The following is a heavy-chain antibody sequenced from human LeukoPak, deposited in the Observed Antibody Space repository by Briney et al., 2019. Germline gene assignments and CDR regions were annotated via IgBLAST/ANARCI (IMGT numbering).Heavy chain of an antibody. Sequence: GGSLRLSCAASGFTFSSYEMNWVRQSPGKGLEGVSYISSSGSTIYYADSVKGRFTISRDNAKNSLYLQMNSLRAEDTAVYYCAELGITMIGGVWGKGTTVTISS. CDR3: AELGITMIGGV. D-gene: IGHD3-10*02. CDR1: GFTFSSYE. V-gene: IGHV3-48*03. CDR2: ISSSGSTI. J-gene: IGHJ6*04.